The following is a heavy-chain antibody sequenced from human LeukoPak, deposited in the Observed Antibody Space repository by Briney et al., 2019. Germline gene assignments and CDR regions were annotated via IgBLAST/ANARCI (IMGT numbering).Heavy chain of an antibody. CDR2: INPNSGGT. Sequence: GASVKVSCKASGYTFTGYYLHWVRQAPGQGLEWMGWINPNSGGTNYAQKFQGWVTMTRDTSISTAYMELSRLRSDDTAVYYCARGADDILTGYYMSDWGQGTLVTVSS. CDR1: GYTFTGYY. V-gene: IGHV1-2*04. D-gene: IGHD3-9*01. J-gene: IGHJ4*02. CDR3: ARGADDILTGYYMSD.